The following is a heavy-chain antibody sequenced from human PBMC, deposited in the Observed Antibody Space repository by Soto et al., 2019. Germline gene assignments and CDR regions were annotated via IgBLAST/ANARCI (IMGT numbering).Heavy chain of an antibody. J-gene: IGHJ5*02. V-gene: IGHV3-7*01. Sequence: EVQLVESGGGLVQPGGSLRLSCAASGFTFSSYWMSWVRQDPGKGLEWVANIKQDGSEKYYVDSVKGRFTISRDSAKNSLYLQMNSLRAEDTAVYYCARDDGSIAAAGTIWFDPWGQGTLVTVSS. D-gene: IGHD6-13*01. CDR3: ARDDGSIAAAGTIWFDP. CDR2: IKQDGSEK. CDR1: GFTFSSYW.